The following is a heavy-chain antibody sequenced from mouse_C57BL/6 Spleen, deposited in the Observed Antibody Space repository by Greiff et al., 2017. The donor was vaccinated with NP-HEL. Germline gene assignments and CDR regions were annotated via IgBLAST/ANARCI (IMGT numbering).Heavy chain of an antibody. Sequence: EVQLVESGAELVRPGASVKLSCTASGFNIKDDYMHWVKQRPEQGLEWIGWIDPENGDTEYASKFQGKATITADTSSNTAYLQLSSLTSEDTAVYYCTTGPIITTVVATRKFFAYWGQGTLVTVSA. J-gene: IGHJ3*01. CDR2: IDPENGDT. CDR3: TTGPIITTVVATRKFFAY. CDR1: GFNIKDDY. D-gene: IGHD1-1*01. V-gene: IGHV14-4*01.